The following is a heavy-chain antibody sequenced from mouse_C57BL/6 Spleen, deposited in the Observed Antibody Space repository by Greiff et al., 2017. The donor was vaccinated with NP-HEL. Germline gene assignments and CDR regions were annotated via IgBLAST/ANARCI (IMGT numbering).Heavy chain of an antibody. CDR3: ATPSIYYDYDLFDY. J-gene: IGHJ2*01. CDR2: IDPNSGGT. Sequence: QVQLKESGAELVKPGASVKLSCKASGYTFTSYWMHWVKQRPGRGLEWIGRIDPNSGGTKYNEKFKSKATLTVDKPSSTAYMQLSSLTSEDSAVYYCATPSIYYDYDLFDYWGQGTTLTVSS. V-gene: IGHV1-72*01. CDR1: GYTFTSYW. D-gene: IGHD2-4*01.